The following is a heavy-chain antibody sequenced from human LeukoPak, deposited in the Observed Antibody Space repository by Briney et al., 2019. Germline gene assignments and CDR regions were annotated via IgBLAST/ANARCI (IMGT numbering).Heavy chain of an antibody. CDR1: GFTFNDYD. CDR2: INWNSVHI. Sequence: PGGSLRLSCAASGFTFNDYDINWVRQLPGKGLEWVSGINWNSVHIGYADSVKGRFTISRDNAKNSLYLQMNSLRAEDTAVYYCARAKRNGFDIWGQGTMVTVSS. J-gene: IGHJ3*02. V-gene: IGHV3-9*01. CDR3: ARAKRNGFDI.